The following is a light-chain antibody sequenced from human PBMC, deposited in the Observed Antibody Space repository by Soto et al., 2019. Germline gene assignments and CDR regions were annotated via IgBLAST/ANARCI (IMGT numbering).Light chain of an antibody. CDR2: GAS. CDR1: QSVGYNY. CDR3: QQYGTSPWT. V-gene: IGKV3-20*01. J-gene: IGKJ1*01. Sequence: EIVLTQSPGTLSLSPGERATLSCRASQSVGYNYLAWYQQRPGQAPRLLISGASNRATGVPDRVSGSGSGTDFTLSISRLEPEDFAVYYCQQYGTSPWTFGQGTKVDIK.